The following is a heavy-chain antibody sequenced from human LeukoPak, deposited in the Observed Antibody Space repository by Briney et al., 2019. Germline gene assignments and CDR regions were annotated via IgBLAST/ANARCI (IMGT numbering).Heavy chain of an antibody. CDR1: GFTFSSYE. J-gene: IGHJ4*02. V-gene: IGHV3-23*01. Sequence: GGSLRLSCAASGFTFSSYEMNWVRQAPGKGLEWVSAISGTGGATYYADSVKGRFTISRDNYKNTLYPQMNSLRAEDTAVYYCANNDRGTLDYWGQGTLVTVSS. D-gene: IGHD1-1*01. CDR2: ISGTGGAT. CDR3: ANNDRGTLDY.